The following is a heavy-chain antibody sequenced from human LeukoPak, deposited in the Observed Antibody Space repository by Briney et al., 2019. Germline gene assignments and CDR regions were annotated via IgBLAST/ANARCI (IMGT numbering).Heavy chain of an antibody. CDR3: ARVAAPLRYYFDY. D-gene: IGHD6-13*01. CDR2: IYHSGST. J-gene: IGHJ4*02. V-gene: IGHV4-30-2*01. Sequence: SETLSLTCTVSGGSISSGGYYWSWIRQPPGKGLEWIGYIYHSGSTYYNPSLKSRVTISVDRSKNQFSLKLSSVTAADTAVYYCARVAAPLRYYFDYWGQGTLVTVSS. CDR1: GGSISSGGYY.